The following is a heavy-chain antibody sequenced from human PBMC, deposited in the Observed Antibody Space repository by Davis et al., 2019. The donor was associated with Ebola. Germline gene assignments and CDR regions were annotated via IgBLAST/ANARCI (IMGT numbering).Heavy chain of an antibody. CDR1: GFTFSSYW. CDR2: IKQDGSEK. J-gene: IGHJ5*02. CDR3: ARDLVGGIVVVPAALGP. Sequence: GESLKISCAASGFTFSSYWMSWVRQAPGKGLEWVANIKQDGSEKYYVDSVKGRFTISRDNAKNSLYLQMNSLRAEDTAVYYCARDLVGGIVVVPAALGPWGQGTLVTVSS. V-gene: IGHV3-7*03. D-gene: IGHD2-2*01.